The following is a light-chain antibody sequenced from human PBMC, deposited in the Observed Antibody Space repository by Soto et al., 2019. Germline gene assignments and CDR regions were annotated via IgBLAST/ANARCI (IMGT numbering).Light chain of an antibody. V-gene: IGLV2-18*02. J-gene: IGLJ2*01. CDR1: SSDVGSYNR. CDR2: EVS. Sequence: QSALTQPPSVSGSPGQSVTISCTGTSSDVGSYNRVSWYQQPPGTAPKLMIYEVSNRPSGVPDRFPGSKSGNTASLTISGLQAEDEADYYCSSYTSSSLWVFGGGTKLTVL. CDR3: SSYTSSSLWV.